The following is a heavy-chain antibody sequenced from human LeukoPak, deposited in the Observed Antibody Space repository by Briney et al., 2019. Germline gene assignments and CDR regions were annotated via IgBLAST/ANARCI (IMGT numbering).Heavy chain of an antibody. J-gene: IGHJ4*02. CDR3: ARNSVGAANFEY. V-gene: IGHV3-48*02. D-gene: IGHD1-26*01. CDR1: GFTFNSYG. CDR2: ITSSSTTT. Sequence: PGGSLRLSCAASGFTFNSYGMNWVRQAPGKGLEWVSYITSSSTTTHYADSVKGRFTISRDNAKNSLYLQMNSLRDEDTAVYYCARNSVGAANFEYWGQGTLVTVSS.